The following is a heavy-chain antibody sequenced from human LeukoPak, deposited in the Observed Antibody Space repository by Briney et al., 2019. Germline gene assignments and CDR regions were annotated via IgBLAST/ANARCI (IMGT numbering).Heavy chain of an antibody. V-gene: IGHV4-4*02. CDR1: GGSISSSNW. CDR2: IDHSGST. CDR3: ARVKYCSSTSCYASQD. Sequence: SETLSLTCAVSGGSISSSNWWSWVRQPPGKGLEWIGEIDHSGSTNYNPSLKSRVTISVDKSKNQFSLKLSSVTAADTAVYYCARVKYCSSTSCYASQDWGQGTLVTVSS. J-gene: IGHJ4*02. D-gene: IGHD2-2*01.